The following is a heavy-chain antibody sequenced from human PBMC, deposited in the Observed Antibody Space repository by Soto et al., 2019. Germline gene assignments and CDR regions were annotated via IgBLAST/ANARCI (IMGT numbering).Heavy chain of an antibody. J-gene: IGHJ5*02. CDR2: ISTSGGST. Sequence: EVQLLESGGGLVQPGGSLRLSCAASGFTFSSYAMSWVRQAPGKGLEWVSTISTSGGSTHYADSVKGRFTISRDNSKNTQYLQMNCLRAEDTAVYYCAKFYGGNSAHTYTIDPWGQGTLVTVSS. D-gene: IGHD2-21*02. V-gene: IGHV3-23*01. CDR1: GFTFSSYA. CDR3: AKFYGGNSAHTYTIDP.